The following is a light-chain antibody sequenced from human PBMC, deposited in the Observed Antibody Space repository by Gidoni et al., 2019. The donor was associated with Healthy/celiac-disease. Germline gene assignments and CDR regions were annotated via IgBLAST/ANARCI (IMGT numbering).Light chain of an antibody. V-gene: IGKV3-11*01. Sequence: EIVLTQSPATLSLSPGERATLSCRASQSVSSYLAWYQQKPGQAPRLLIYDASNRATGIPARFSGSGSGTDFTLTISGLEPEDFAVYYCQQRSGFTFGPGTKVDIK. CDR3: QQRSGFT. J-gene: IGKJ3*01. CDR1: QSVSSY. CDR2: DAS.